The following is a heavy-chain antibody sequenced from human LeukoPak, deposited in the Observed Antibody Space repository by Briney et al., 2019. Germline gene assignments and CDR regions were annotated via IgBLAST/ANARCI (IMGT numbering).Heavy chain of an antibody. V-gene: IGHV4-59*12. CDR2: IYYSGST. Sequence: SETLSLTCTVSGGSISSYYWSWIRQPPGKGLEWIGYIYYSGSTNYNPSLKSRVTISVDTSKNQFSLKLSSVTAADTAVYYCARDMWELKALNDAFDIWGQGTMVTVSS. D-gene: IGHD1-26*01. CDR3: ARDMWELKALNDAFDI. CDR1: GGSISSYY. J-gene: IGHJ3*02.